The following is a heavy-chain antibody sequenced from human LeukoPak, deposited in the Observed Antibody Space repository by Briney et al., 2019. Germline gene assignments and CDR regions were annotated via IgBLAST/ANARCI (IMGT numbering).Heavy chain of an antibody. Sequence: GGSLRLSCAASGFTFSSYALSWVRQAPGKGLEWVSVIYSGGSTYYADSVKGRFTISRDNSKNTLYLQMNSLRAEDTAVYYCARDKRFGELGYWGQGTLVTVSS. D-gene: IGHD3-10*01. J-gene: IGHJ4*02. V-gene: IGHV3-53*01. CDR1: GFTFSSYA. CDR2: IYSGGST. CDR3: ARDKRFGELGY.